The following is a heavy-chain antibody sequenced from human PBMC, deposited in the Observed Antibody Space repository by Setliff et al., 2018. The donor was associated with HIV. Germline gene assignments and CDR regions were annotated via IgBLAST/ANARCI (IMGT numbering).Heavy chain of an antibody. CDR1: GASISSGIYY. J-gene: IGHJ4*02. CDR2: IYTSGST. CDR3: ARDRRYSPHYFDY. V-gene: IGHV4-61*09. D-gene: IGHD1-26*01. Sequence: PSETLSLTCTVSGASISSGIYYWSWIRQPAGKGLEWIGHIYTSGSTNYSPSLKSRVTISVDTSKKQFSLKLSSVTAADTAVYYGARDRRYSPHYFDYWGQGTLFTVSS.